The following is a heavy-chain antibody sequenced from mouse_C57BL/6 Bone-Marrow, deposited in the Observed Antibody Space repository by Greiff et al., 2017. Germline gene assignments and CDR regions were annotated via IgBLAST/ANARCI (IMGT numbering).Heavy chain of an antibody. V-gene: IGHV1-69*02. CDR1: GYTFTSYW. CDR2: IDPSDSYP. J-gene: IGHJ3*01. Sequence: VQLQQPGAELVKPGASVKMSCKASGYTFTSYWITWVKQRPGQGLEWIGVIDPSDSYPNYNQQFKGKATLTVDTSSSTAYMQLSSLTSEDSAVYYCARWIYYGYDEGAWFAYWGQGTLVTVSA. D-gene: IGHD2-2*01. CDR3: ARWIYYGYDEGAWFAY.